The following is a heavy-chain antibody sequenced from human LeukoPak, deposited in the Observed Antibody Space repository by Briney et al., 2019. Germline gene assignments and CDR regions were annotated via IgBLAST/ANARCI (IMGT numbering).Heavy chain of an antibody. Sequence: GESLKISCKGSGYSFTSYWIGWVRQMPGKGLEWMGIIYPGDSDTRYSPSFQGQVTISADKSISTAYLQWSSLKASDTAMYYCARQLRVRGFFYGMDVWGQGTTVTVSS. J-gene: IGHJ6*02. CDR3: ARQLRVRGFFYGMDV. CDR1: GYSFTSYW. CDR2: IYPGDSDT. V-gene: IGHV5-51*01. D-gene: IGHD3-10*01.